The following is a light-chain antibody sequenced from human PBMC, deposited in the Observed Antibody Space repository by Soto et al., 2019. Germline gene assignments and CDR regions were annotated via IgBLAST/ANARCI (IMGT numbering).Light chain of an antibody. V-gene: IGLV1-51*01. J-gene: IGLJ2*01. Sequence: QSVLTQPPSVSAAPGQKVTISCSGGSSNIGNNYVSWYQHLPGTAPKLLIYDNNKRPSGIPDRFSGSKSGTSATLGITGLQTGDEADYYCGTWDSSLSAVVFGGGTKGPS. CDR3: GTWDSSLSAVV. CDR1: SSNIGNNY. CDR2: DNN.